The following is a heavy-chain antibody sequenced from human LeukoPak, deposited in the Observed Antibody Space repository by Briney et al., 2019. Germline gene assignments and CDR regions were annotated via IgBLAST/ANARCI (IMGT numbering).Heavy chain of an antibody. Sequence: SGGSLRLSCAASGFTFSSYEMNWVRQVPGKGLEWVSYISSSGSTIYYADSVKGRFTISRDNAKNSLYLQMNSLRAEDTAVYYCARDSVTAMVKIYFDYWGQGTLVTVSS. D-gene: IGHD5-18*01. CDR1: GFTFSSYE. CDR2: ISSSGSTI. V-gene: IGHV3-48*03. J-gene: IGHJ4*02. CDR3: ARDSVTAMVKIYFDY.